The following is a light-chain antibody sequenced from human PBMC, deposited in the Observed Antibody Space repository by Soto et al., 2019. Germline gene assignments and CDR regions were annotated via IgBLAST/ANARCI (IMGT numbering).Light chain of an antibody. V-gene: IGKV1-39*01. CDR2: AAS. CDR1: QSITNY. CDR3: QQSYTTLWT. J-gene: IGKJ1*01. Sequence: DIQMTQSPPSLSASVGDRVTITCRSSQSITNYLNWYQHKPGKAPKLVIYAASRLQTGVPSRFSGSGSGTDFTLTISSLQLEDSATYYCQQSYTTLWTFGQGTKVEIK.